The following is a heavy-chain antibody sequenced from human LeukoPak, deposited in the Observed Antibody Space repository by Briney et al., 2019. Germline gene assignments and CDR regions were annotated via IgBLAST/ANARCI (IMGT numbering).Heavy chain of an antibody. CDR1: GYTFTSYG. CDR3: ARDVSRLMVYSTRFDP. V-gene: IGHV1-18*01. CDR2: ISAYNGNT. Sequence: ASVKVSCKASGYTFTSYGISWVRQAPGQGLEGMGWISAYNGNTNYAPKLQGRVTMTPDTSTSQAYMELRSLRSEDTAVYYCARDVSRLMVYSTRFDPWGQGTLVTVSS. J-gene: IGHJ5*02. D-gene: IGHD2-8*01.